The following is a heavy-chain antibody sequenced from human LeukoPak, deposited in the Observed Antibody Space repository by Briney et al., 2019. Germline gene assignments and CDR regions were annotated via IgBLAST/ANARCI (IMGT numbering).Heavy chain of an antibody. V-gene: IGHV1-69*06. D-gene: IGHD3-10*01. CDR2: IIPIFGTA. J-gene: IGHJ4*02. Sequence: SVKVSCKASGGTFSSYAISWVRQAPGQGLEWMGAIIPIFGTANYAQKFQGRVTITADKSTSTAYMELSSLRSEDTAVYYCARDTDYGSGSYPTWNYFDYWGQGTLVTVSS. CDR1: GGTFSSYA. CDR3: ARDTDYGSGSYPTWNYFDY.